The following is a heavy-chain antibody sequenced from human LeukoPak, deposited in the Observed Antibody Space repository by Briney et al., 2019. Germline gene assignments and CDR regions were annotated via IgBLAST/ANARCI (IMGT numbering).Heavy chain of an antibody. V-gene: IGHV4-34*01. J-gene: IGHJ6*03. D-gene: IGHD3-10*01. CDR2: INHSGST. Sequence: SETLSLTCAVYGGSFSGYYWSWIRQPPGKGLEWIGEINHSGSTNYNPSLKSRVTISVDTSKNQFSLKLSSVTAADTAVYYCAREKVTMVRGNIRPARYYYYMDVWGKGTTVTVSS. CDR1: GGSFSGYY. CDR3: AREKVTMVRGNIRPARYYYYMDV.